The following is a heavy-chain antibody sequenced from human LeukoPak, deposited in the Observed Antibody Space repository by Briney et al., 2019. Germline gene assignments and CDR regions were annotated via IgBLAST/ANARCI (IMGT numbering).Heavy chain of an antibody. D-gene: IGHD5-12*01. J-gene: IGHJ4*02. CDR3: AREEASWGYSGYDYYFDS. CDR1: GFTLSTYW. V-gene: IGHV3-7*01. CDR2: INPDGSGK. Sequence: GGSLRLSCEASGFTLSTYWMNWVRQVPGKGLDWVANINPDGSGKRYVDSVKGRFTIARDNADNSLSLQMNSLRAEDTAVYYCAREEASWGYSGYDYYFDSWGQGTLVTVSS.